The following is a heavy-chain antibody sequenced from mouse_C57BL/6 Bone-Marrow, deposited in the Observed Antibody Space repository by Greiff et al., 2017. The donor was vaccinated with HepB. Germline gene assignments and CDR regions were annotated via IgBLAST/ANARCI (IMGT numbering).Heavy chain of an antibody. CDR1: GFTFSSYG. Sequence: EVQGVESGGDLVKPGGSLKLSCAASGFTFSSYGMSWVRQTPDKRLEWVATISSGGSYTYYPDSVKGRFTISRDNAKNTLYLQMSSLKSEDTAMYYCARSSMGYWGRGTSVTVTS. V-gene: IGHV5-6*01. J-gene: IGHJ4*01. CDR2: ISSGGSYT. CDR3: ARSSMGY.